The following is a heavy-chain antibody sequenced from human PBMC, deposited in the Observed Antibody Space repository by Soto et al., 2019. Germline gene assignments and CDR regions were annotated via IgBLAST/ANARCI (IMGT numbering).Heavy chain of an antibody. V-gene: IGHV3-23*01. CDR1: GFTFSSCV. Sequence: EVHLLESGGGLVHPGESLRLSCGASGFTFSSCVMTWVRQAPGKGLEWVSCITDSGTGTYYADSVKGRFTISRDNSKKTMYLQMNNLRAEETGVNYLAKGLINGRGYPEDWGQEPWSPSPQ. CDR2: ITDSGTGT. CDR3: AKGLINGRGYPED. D-gene: IGHD2-8*01. J-gene: IGHJ4*01.